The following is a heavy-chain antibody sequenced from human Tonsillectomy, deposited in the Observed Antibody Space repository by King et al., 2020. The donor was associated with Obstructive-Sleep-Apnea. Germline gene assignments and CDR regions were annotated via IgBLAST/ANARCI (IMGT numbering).Heavy chain of an antibody. D-gene: IGHD1-26*01. V-gene: IGHV3-33*01. Sequence: VQLVESGGGVVQPGRSLRLSCEASGFTFRSFGMHWVRQAPGKGLEWVAVIWYDGNNKKYGDSVKGRFTISRDNSKNTLYLQMNTLRAEDTAVYYCARDVGATXDYFDYWGQGTLVTVSS. CDR3: ARDVGATXDYFDY. CDR2: IWYDGNNK. J-gene: IGHJ4*02. CDR1: GFTFRSFG.